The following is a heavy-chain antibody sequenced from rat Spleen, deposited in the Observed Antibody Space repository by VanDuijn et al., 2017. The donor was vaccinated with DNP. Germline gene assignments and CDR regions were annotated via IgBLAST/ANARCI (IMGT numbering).Heavy chain of an antibody. CDR3: ARGVPGYNYVMDA. D-gene: IGHD1-4*01. V-gene: IGHV2S63*01. Sequence: EVQLKESGPGLVQPSQTLSLTCTVSGLSLTGYSVHWVRQPPGQGLEWMGIIWTGGSTDYNSALKSRLSISRDTSKSQVFLKMNSLQTEDIATYYCARGVPGYNYVMDAWGQGASVTVSS. CDR2: IWTGGST. J-gene: IGHJ4*01. CDR1: GLSLTGYS.